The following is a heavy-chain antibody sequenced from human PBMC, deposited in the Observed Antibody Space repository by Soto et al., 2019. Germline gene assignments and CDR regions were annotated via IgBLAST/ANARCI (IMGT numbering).Heavy chain of an antibody. CDR2: IYQSGST. V-gene: IGHV4-30-2*01. CDR3: ARSYSGGDAYFEY. Sequence: PSETLSLTCAVSGGSISSGGYAWAWIRQPPGKGLEWVGYIYQSGSTYYNPSLKSRVTIAADRSKNQFSLNLASVTAADTAVYYCARSYSGGDAYFEYWGQGTVVTVS. J-gene: IGHJ4*02. CDR1: GGSISSGGYA. D-gene: IGHD2-21*02.